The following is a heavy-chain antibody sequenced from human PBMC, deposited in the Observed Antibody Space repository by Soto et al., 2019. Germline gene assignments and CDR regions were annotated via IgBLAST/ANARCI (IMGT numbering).Heavy chain of an antibody. CDR1: GFTSSSYS. D-gene: IGHD6-13*01. CDR3: AIIAAAGTDFDY. Sequence: PGGSLRLSCAASGFTSSSYSMLRVRQATGKWLEWVADIWYDGSNNYYAYSVKGRFTISRDHSKNTLYLQMNSLRADDTAVYYCAIIAAAGTDFDYWGQGT. CDR2: IWYDGSNN. J-gene: IGHJ4*02. V-gene: IGHV3-33*01.